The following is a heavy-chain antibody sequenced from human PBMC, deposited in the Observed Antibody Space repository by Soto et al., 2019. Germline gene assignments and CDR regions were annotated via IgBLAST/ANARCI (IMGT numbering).Heavy chain of an antibody. CDR1: GGSISSSSYY. J-gene: IGHJ6*02. Sequence: SETLSLTCTVSGGSISSSSYYWGWIRQPPGKGLEWIGYIYYSGSTYYNPSLKSRVTISVDTSKNQFSLKLSSVTAADTAVYYCARDGDSRLGMDVWGQGTTVTVSS. CDR2: IYYSGST. D-gene: IGHD3-22*01. V-gene: IGHV4-31*03. CDR3: ARDGDSRLGMDV.